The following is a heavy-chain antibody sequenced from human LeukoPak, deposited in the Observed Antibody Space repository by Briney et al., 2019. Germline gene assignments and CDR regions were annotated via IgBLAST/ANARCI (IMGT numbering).Heavy chain of an antibody. J-gene: IGHJ4*02. CDR2: ISAYNGNT. CDR1: GYTFTSYG. Sequence: ASVKVSCKASGYTFTSYGISWVRQAPGQGLEWMGWISAYNGNTNYAQKLQGRVTMTTDTSTSTAYMELRGLRSDDTAVYYCARDSVLRYYYDSSGHPPDYWGQGTLVTVSS. CDR3: ARDSVLRYYYDSSGHPPDY. D-gene: IGHD3-22*01. V-gene: IGHV1-18*01.